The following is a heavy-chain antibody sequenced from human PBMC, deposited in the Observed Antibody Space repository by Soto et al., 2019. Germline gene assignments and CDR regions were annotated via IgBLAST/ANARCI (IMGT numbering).Heavy chain of an antibody. V-gene: IGHV4-31*03. D-gene: IGHD3-10*01. J-gene: IGHJ4*02. Sequence: QVQLQESGPGLVKPSQTLSLTCTVSGGSINSGGYYWSWIRQHPGKGLEWIGYIYNSGSTYYNPSRKSRVTRSVDTSKNQFSLKLSSVTAADTAVYCCARGITMVRGVIHTPYFDYWGQGTLVTVSS. CDR1: GGSINSGGYY. CDR3: ARGITMVRGVIHTPYFDY. CDR2: IYNSGST.